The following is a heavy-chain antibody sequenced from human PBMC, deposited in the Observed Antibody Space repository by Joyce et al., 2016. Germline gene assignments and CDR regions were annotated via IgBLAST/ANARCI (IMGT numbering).Heavy chain of an antibody. CDR3: ARRPRTGDGLYFDS. CDR1: GGSISSSSYY. J-gene: IGHJ4*02. V-gene: IGHV4-39*01. CDR2: IYYSGNT. Sequence: QLQLQESGPGLVKPSETLSLTCTVSGGSISSSSYYWGWIRQSPGKGLGWIGNIYYSGNTYYNPSLKSRVTISVDTSKNQFSLKLNSVTAADTAVYYCARRPRTGDGLYFDSWGQGTLVTVSS. D-gene: IGHD7-27*01.